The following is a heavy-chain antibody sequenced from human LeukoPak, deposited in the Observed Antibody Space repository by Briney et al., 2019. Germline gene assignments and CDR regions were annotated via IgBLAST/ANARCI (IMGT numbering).Heavy chain of an antibody. CDR3: ARPIRCSTPTCSMGY. CDR2: ISSSSSSYI. Sequence: NPGGSLRLSCAASGFTFSSYSMNWVRQAPGKGLEWVSSISSSSSSYIYYADSVKGRFTISRDNAKNSLYLQMNSLRAEDMAVYYCARPIRCSTPTCSMGYWGQGTLVTVSS. J-gene: IGHJ4*02. D-gene: IGHD2-2*01. CDR1: GFTFSSYS. V-gene: IGHV3-21*01.